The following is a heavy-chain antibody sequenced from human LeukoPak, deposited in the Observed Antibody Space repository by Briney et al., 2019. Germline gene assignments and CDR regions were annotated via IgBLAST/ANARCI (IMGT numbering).Heavy chain of an antibody. CDR1: GGSVNSGSYY. J-gene: IGHJ4*02. CDR2: IYYSGST. D-gene: IGHD6-13*01. Sequence: PSETLSLTCTVSGGSVNSGSYYWTWIRQPPGKGLEWTGYIYYSGSTNYNPSFKSRVTISVDTSKNQSSLKLSSVTAADTAVYYCARDDAIAAAGTFDYWGQGTLVTVSS. V-gene: IGHV4-61*01. CDR3: ARDDAIAAAGTFDY.